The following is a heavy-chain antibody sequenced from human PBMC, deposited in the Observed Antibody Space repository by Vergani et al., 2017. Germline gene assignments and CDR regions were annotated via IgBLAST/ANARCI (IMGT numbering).Heavy chain of an antibody. V-gene: IGHV3-30*01. CDR1: GFTLSSYA. D-gene: IGHD4-23*01. Sequence: QVQLVESGGGVVQPGRSLRLSCAASGFTLSSYAMHWVRPAPGKGLEWVAVISYDGSNKYYADSVKGRFTISRDNSENTLYLRMNSLRAEDTAVYYCAGDDNEYGCDSVMVAFDIWGQGTMVTVSS. CDR3: AGDDNEYGCDSVMVAFDI. J-gene: IGHJ3*02. CDR2: ISYDGSNK.